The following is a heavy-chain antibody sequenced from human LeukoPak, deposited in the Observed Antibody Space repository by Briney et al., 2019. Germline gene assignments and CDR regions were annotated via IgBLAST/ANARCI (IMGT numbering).Heavy chain of an antibody. Sequence: GGSLRLACAASGFTFSSYAMNWARQAPGKGLEWVSTITGSGGDTYYADSVKGRFTISRDNSKNTLYLQMNSLRAEDTAIYYCAKDPYVGGGYHFDSWGQGSLVTVSS. CDR1: GFTFSSYA. CDR2: ITGSGGDT. CDR3: AKDPYVGGGYHFDS. D-gene: IGHD3-22*01. J-gene: IGHJ4*02. V-gene: IGHV3-23*01.